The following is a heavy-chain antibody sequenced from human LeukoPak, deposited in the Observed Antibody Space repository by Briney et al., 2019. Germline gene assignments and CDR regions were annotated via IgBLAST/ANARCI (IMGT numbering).Heavy chain of an antibody. J-gene: IGHJ4*02. CDR2: ISGSGGST. Sequence: GRSLRLSCAASGFTFRSYGMHWVRQGPGKGLEWVSAISGSGGSTYYADSVKGRFTISRDNSKNTLYLQMNSLRAEDTAVYYCAKDRNIVVVTAIFDYWGQGTLVTVSS. D-gene: IGHD2-21*02. V-gene: IGHV3-23*01. CDR1: GFTFRSYG. CDR3: AKDRNIVVVTAIFDY.